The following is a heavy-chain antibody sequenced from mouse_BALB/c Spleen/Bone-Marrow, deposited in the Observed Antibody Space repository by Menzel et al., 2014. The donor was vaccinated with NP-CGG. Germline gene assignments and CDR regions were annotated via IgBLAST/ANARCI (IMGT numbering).Heavy chain of an antibody. CDR1: GFNIKDTY. Sequence: SGAELVKPGASVKLSCTASGFNIKDTYMHWVKQRPEQGLEWIGRIDRANGNTKYDPKFQGKATITADTSSNTAYLQLSSLTSEDTAVYYCARWEYYAMDYWGQGTSVTVSS. CDR3: ARWEYYAMDY. CDR2: IDRANGNT. D-gene: IGHD4-1*01. V-gene: IGHV14-3*02. J-gene: IGHJ4*01.